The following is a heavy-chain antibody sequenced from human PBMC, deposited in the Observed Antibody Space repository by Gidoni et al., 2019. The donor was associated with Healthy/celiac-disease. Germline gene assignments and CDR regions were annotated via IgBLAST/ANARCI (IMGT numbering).Heavy chain of an antibody. CDR3: AKDVAAADYYYMDV. D-gene: IGHD6-13*01. CDR2: ISGSGGST. V-gene: IGHV3-23*01. J-gene: IGHJ6*03. Sequence: EVQLLESGGGLVQPGGSLRLPCAASGFTFSSYAMSWVRQAPGKGLEWVSAISGSGGSTYYADSVKGRFTISRDNSKNTLYLQMNSLRAEDTAVYYCAKDVAAADYYYMDVWGKGTTVTVSS. CDR1: GFTFSSYA.